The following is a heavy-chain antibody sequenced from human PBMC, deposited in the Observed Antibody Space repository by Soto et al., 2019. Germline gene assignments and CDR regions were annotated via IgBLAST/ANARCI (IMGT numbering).Heavy chain of an antibody. J-gene: IGHJ6*02. V-gene: IGHV3-21*01. Sequence: GGSLRLSCAASGLTFSSYSMNWVRQAPGKGLEWVSSISSSSTYIYYADSVKGRFTISRDNAKNSLYLQMNSLRAEDTAVSYCVMLMTAAGGYGIYFRYQGT. D-gene: IGHD6-13*01. CDR3: VMLMTAAGGYGIYF. CDR1: GLTFSSYS. CDR2: ISSSSTYI.